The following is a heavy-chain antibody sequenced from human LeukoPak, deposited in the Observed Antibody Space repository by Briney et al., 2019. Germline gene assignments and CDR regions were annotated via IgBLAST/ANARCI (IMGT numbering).Heavy chain of an antibody. CDR1: GGSISSGGYY. CDR3: ARDPDGSGSPWEKGAFDI. CDR2: IYYSRST. V-gene: IGHV4-31*03. D-gene: IGHD3-10*01. J-gene: IGHJ3*02. Sequence: SETLSLTCTVSGGSISSGGYYWSWIRQHPGKGLEWIGYIYYSRSTYYNPSLKSRVTISVDTSKNQFSLKLSSVTAADTAVYYCARDPDGSGSPWEKGAFDIWGQGTMVTVSS.